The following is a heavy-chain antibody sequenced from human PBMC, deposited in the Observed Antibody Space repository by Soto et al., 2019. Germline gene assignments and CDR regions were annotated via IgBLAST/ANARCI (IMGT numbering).Heavy chain of an antibody. CDR1: GFAFFSHV. CDR2: VKTTGDTT. D-gene: IGHD2-21*02. J-gene: IGHJ4*02. Sequence: EVQLVESGGALLQPGGSLTLSCAASGFAFFSHVMSWVRQAPGKGLEWVSTVKTTGDTTFYAGPVKGRFTASRDDSKSTLFLHMYSLRVEDTATYYCTKDVTGDVGADYWGQGTPVTVSS. CDR3: TKDVTGDVGADY. V-gene: IGHV3-23*04.